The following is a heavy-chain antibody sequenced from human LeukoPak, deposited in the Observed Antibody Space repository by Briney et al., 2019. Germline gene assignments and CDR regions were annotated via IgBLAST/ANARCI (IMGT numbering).Heavy chain of an antibody. CDR3: ARQYDFWSGLNNWFDP. CDR1: GDPISSTIYY. Sequence: SETLSLTCTVSGDPISSTIYYWGWIRQPPGKGLEWIANIYYSGSTYYNPSLKSRDTISVDTSKNQFSLKLTSVTAADTAVYYCARQYDFWSGLNNWFDPWGQGTLVTVSS. J-gene: IGHJ5*02. CDR2: IYYSGST. D-gene: IGHD3-3*01. V-gene: IGHV4-39*01.